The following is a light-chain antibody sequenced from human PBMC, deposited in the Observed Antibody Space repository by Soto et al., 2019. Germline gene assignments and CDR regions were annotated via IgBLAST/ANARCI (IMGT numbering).Light chain of an antibody. Sequence: QSVLTQPASVSGSPGQSITFSCTGSSDDIGSFNLVSWYQQYPGKAPKLILYEVYKRPLGVSDRFSGSKSGSTASLTISGLQAEDEADYHCCSSAGSRWMFGGGTKVTVL. CDR3: CSSAGSRWM. CDR1: SDDIGSFNL. CDR2: EVY. V-gene: IGLV2-23*02. J-gene: IGLJ3*02.